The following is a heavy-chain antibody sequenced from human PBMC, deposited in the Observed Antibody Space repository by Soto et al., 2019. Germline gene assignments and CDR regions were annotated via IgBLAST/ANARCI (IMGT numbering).Heavy chain of an antibody. D-gene: IGHD6-13*01. Sequence: AGSLSLSCAASGFTVSSNYMSWVRQAPGKGLEWVSGISSSDGGTDYADSVRGRFTISRDNSKNTVYLQMDSLRAEDTATYYCAPGRQLVLDYWGQGTVVAVSS. CDR1: GFTVSSNY. CDR2: ISSSDGGT. V-gene: IGHV3-23*01. J-gene: IGHJ4*02. CDR3: APGRQLVLDY.